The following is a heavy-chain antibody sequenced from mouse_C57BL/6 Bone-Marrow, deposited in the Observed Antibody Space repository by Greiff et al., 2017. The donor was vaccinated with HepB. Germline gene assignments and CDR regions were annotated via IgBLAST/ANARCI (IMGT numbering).Heavy chain of an antibody. Sequence: VKLQQPGTELVKPGASVKLSCKASGYTFTSYWMHWVKQRPGQGLEWIGNINPSNGGTNYNEKFKSKATLTVDKSSSTAYMQLSSLTSEDSAVYYCARSLKLLRTSYFDYWGQGTTLTVSS. J-gene: IGHJ2*01. CDR3: ARSLKLLRTSYFDY. CDR1: GYTFTSYW. D-gene: IGHD1-1*01. CDR2: INPSNGGT. V-gene: IGHV1-53*01.